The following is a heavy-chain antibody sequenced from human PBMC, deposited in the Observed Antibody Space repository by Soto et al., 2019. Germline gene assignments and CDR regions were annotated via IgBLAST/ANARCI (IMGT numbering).Heavy chain of an antibody. V-gene: IGHV3-21*01. CDR2: ISSSSSYI. CDR1: GFTFSSYS. Sequence: PGGSLRLSCAASGFTFSSYSMNWVRQAPGKGLEWVSSISSSSSYIYYADSVKGRFTISRDNAKNSLYLQMNSLRAEDTAVYYCASLRIVVVPAAPSCYGMDVWGQGTTVTVSS. D-gene: IGHD2-2*01. J-gene: IGHJ6*02. CDR3: ASLRIVVVPAAPSCYGMDV.